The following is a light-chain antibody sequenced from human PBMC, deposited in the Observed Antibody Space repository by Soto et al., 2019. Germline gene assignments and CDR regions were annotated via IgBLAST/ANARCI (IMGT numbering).Light chain of an antibody. J-gene: IGLJ2*01. CDR3: SSYTSSSTPQVV. V-gene: IGLV2-14*01. CDR1: SSDVGGYNY. CDR2: EVN. Sequence: QSVLTQPASVSGSPGQSITISCTGTSSDVGGYNYVSWYQHHPGKAPKLMIYEVNNRPSGVSNRFSGSKSGNTASLTISGLQAEDEADYYCSSYTSSSTPQVVFGGGTKVTVL.